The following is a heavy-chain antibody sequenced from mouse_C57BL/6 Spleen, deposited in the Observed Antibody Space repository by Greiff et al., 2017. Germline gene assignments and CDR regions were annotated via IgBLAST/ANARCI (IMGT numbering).Heavy chain of an antibody. CDR1: GFNIKDYY. D-gene: IGHD1-1*01. J-gene: IGHJ3*01. V-gene: IGHV14-1*01. CDR2: IDPEDGDT. Sequence: EVQLQQSGAELVRPGASVKLSCTASGFNIKDYYMHWVKQRPEQGLEWIGRIDPEDGDTEYAPKFQGKATMTADTSSNTAYLQLSSLTSEDTAVYYCTLITTVVAKVAYWGQGTLVNVSA. CDR3: TLITTVVAKVAY.